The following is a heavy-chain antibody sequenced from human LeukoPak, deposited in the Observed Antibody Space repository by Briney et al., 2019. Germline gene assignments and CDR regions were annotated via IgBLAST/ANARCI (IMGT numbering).Heavy chain of an antibody. CDR3: ARSDAYGDYGQRKAIDI. CDR1: GYIFIGYY. Sequence: ASVKVSCKASGYIFIGYYMHWVRQAPGQGLEWMGGINPNSGVTHYVQKFQGRVTMTRDTSISTAYMELSRLRSDDTPVYYCARSDAYGDYGQRKAIDIWGQGTMVTVSS. J-gene: IGHJ3*02. CDR2: INPNSGVT. V-gene: IGHV1-2*02. D-gene: IGHD4-17*01.